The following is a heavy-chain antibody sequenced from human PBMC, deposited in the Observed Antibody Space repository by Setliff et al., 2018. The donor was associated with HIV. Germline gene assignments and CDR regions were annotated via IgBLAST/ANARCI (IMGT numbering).Heavy chain of an antibody. D-gene: IGHD2-15*01. J-gene: IGHJ2*01. Sequence: LSLTCTVSGGSISSHYWSWIRQPPGKGLEYVSGISPNSDYIGYADSVRGRFTISRDNAKNSLYLQMNSLRTEDTALYYCAKRYWTYPTYAADLWGRGTLVTVSS. CDR1: GGSISSHY. V-gene: IGHV3-9*01. CDR3: AKRYWTYPTYAADL. CDR2: ISPNSDYI.